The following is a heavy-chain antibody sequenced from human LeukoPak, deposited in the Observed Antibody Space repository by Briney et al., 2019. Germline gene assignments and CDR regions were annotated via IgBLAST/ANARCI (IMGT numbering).Heavy chain of an antibody. V-gene: IGHV4-34*01. D-gene: IGHD5-18*01. Sequence: SETLSLTCAVYGGSFSGYYWSWIRQPPGKGLGWIGEINHSGSTNYNPSLKSRVTISVDTSKNQFSLKLSSVTAADTAVYYCARVRGYSYGYVDYWGQGTLVTVSS. J-gene: IGHJ4*02. CDR1: GGSFSGYY. CDR2: INHSGST. CDR3: ARVRGYSYGYVDY.